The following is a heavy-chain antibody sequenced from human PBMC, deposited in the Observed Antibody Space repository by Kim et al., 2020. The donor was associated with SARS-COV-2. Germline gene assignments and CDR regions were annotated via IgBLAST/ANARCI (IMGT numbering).Heavy chain of an antibody. J-gene: IGHJ4*02. Sequence: ASVKVSCKASGYTFTNYGISWVRQAPGQGLEWVGWISAYNGNTNYEQKLQGRVTMTTDTSTSTAYMELRSLRSDDTAVYYCARGPNDYGDYGGYSVWGQGTLVSVSS. CDR2: ISAYNGNT. D-gene: IGHD4-17*01. V-gene: IGHV1-18*04. CDR1: GYTFTNYG. CDR3: ARGPNDYGDYGGYSV.